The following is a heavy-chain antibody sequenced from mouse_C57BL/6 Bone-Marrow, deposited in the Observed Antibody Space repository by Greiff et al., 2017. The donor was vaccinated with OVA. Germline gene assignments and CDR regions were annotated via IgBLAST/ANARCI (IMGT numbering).Heavy chain of an antibody. CDR3: ARMDYYSNPYYFDY. D-gene: IGHD2-5*01. V-gene: IGHV2-2*01. Sequence: VQLQQSGPGLVQPSQSLSITCTVSGFSLTSYGVHWVRQSPGKGLEWLGVIWSGGSTDYNAAFISRLSISKDNSKSQVFFKMNSLQADDTAIYYCARMDYYSNPYYFDYWGQGTTLTVSS. CDR2: IWSGGST. J-gene: IGHJ2*01. CDR1: GFSLTSYG.